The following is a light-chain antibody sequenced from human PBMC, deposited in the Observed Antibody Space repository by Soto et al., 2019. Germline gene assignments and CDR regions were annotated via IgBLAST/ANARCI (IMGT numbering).Light chain of an antibody. V-gene: IGLV2-14*01. CDR2: EVT. Sequence: QSVLTQPPSASGSPGQSVTISCTGTSSDVGGYNYVSWYQQHPGKAPKLMIYEVTYRPSGVSYRFSGSKSGNTASLTISGLQADDEADYYCSSFTTTSTLIVFGTGTKVTVL. CDR3: SSFTTTSTLIV. J-gene: IGLJ1*01. CDR1: SSDVGGYNY.